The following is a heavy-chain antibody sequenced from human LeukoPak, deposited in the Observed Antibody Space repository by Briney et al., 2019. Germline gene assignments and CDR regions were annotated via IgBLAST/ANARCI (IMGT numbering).Heavy chain of an antibody. CDR1: GFTFSSYA. CDR2: ISGSGGST. CDR3: AKASRYCSSTSCYQSAFDI. V-gene: IGHV3-23*01. Sequence: GGSLRLSCAASGFTFSSYAMSWVRQAPGKGLEWVSAISGSGGSTYYADSVKGRLTISRDNSKNTLYLQMNSLRAEDTAVYYCAKASRYCSSTSCYQSAFDIWGQGTMVTVSS. J-gene: IGHJ3*02. D-gene: IGHD2-2*01.